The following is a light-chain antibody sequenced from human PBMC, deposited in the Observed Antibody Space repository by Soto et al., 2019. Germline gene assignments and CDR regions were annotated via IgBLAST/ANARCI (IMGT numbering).Light chain of an antibody. CDR3: QQANSFPLT. Sequence: DIQVTQSPSSVSASVGDRVTITCRASQDINNWLAWYQQKPGKAPKVLIYTTSNLQSGVPSRFSGSGSGTDFTLTINSLQPEDFATYYCQQANSFPLTFGGGTKVEIE. V-gene: IGKV1D-12*01. J-gene: IGKJ4*01. CDR2: TTS. CDR1: QDINNW.